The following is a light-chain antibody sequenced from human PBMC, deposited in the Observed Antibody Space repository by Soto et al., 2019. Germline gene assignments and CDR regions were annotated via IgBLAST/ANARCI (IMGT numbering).Light chain of an antibody. CDR1: SSDVGGYNS. Sequence: QSALTQPRSVSGSPGQSVTISCTGTSSDVGGYNSVSWYQQHPGKAPKLMIYDVTKRPSGVPDRFSGSKSGNTASLTISGLQSEDESDYYCCSYAASYTSVFGGGTQLTVL. CDR2: DVT. V-gene: IGLV2-11*01. CDR3: CSYAASYTSV. J-gene: IGLJ2*01.